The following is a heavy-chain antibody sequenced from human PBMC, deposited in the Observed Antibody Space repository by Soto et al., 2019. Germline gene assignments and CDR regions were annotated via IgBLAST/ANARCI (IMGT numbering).Heavy chain of an antibody. D-gene: IGHD6-13*01. Sequence: LRLSCAASGFTFTSYTMNWVRQAPGKGLEWVSSISSSSDYIYYADSMKGRVTISRDNAKNSLFLDMNSLTGEDTAVYYCARARVYDTGPLDFWDQGTLVTVSS. CDR1: GFTFTSYT. CDR3: ARARVYDTGPLDF. CDR2: ISSSSDYI. J-gene: IGHJ4*02. V-gene: IGHV3-21*06.